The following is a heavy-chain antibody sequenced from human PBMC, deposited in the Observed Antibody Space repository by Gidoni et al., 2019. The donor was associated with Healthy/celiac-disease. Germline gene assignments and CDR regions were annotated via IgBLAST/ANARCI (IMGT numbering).Heavy chain of an antibody. J-gene: IGHJ5*02. CDR3: ARAGYCSGGSCLSDHWFDP. V-gene: IGHV3-48*03. CDR1: GFTFSSYE. D-gene: IGHD2-15*01. CDR2: ISSSCSTI. Sequence: EVQLVESGGGLVQPGGSLRLSCAASGFTFSSYEMNWVRQAPGKGLEWVSYISSSCSTIYYADSVKGRFTISRDNAKNSLYLQMNSLRAEDTAVYYCARAGYCSGGSCLSDHWFDPWGQGTLVTVSS.